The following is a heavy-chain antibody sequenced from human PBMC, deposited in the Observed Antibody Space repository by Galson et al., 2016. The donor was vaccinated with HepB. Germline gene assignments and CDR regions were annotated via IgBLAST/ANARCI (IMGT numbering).Heavy chain of an antibody. CDR2: ISFDGGHK. Sequence: SLRLSCAASGIAFSNHPMHWVRQTPGMGLEWLALISFDGGHKYYSDSVMGRFTIARDNSKNTVFLQLNSLRTKDTALYYCATASNSGTIYYFDYWGQGTLVTVSS. V-gene: IGHV3-30*04. CDR3: ATASNSGTIYYFDY. D-gene: IGHD1-26*01. CDR1: GIAFSNHP. J-gene: IGHJ4*02.